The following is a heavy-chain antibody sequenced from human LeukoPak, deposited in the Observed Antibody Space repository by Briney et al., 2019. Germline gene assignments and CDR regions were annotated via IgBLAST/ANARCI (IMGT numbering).Heavy chain of an antibody. Sequence: PSETLPLTCAVYGGSFSGYYWSWIRQPPGKGLEWIGEINHSGSTNYNPSLKSRVTISVDTSKNQFSLKLSSVTAADTAVYYCARGRGTFRYGMDVWGQGTTVTVSS. V-gene: IGHV4-34*01. CDR2: INHSGST. J-gene: IGHJ6*02. CDR3: ARGRGTFRYGMDV. D-gene: IGHD1-1*01. CDR1: GGSFSGYY.